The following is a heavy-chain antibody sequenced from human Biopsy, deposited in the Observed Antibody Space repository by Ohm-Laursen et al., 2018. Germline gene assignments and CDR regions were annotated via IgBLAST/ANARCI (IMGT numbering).Heavy chain of an antibody. J-gene: IGHJ2*01. Sequence: SDTLSLTCTVSGGSVSSNVAYWAWIRQPPGKGLESIGSIFYSGITYYNPSLQSRVTMSVDTSKDHFSLRLRSVTPADTAIYYCARDRGYYSDRTVSGYFDLWGRGTLVTVSS. CDR1: GGSVSSNVAY. CDR3: ARDRGYYSDRTVSGYFDL. V-gene: IGHV4-39*02. D-gene: IGHD3-22*01. CDR2: IFYSGIT.